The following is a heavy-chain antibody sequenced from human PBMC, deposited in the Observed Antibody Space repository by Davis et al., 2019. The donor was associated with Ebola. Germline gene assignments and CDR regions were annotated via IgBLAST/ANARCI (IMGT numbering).Heavy chain of an antibody. CDR2: INAGNGNT. D-gene: IGHD2-15*01. J-gene: IGHJ4*02. V-gene: IGHV1-3*01. Sequence: ASVKVSCKASGYTFTSYAMHWVRQAPGQRLEWMGWINAGNGNTKYSQKFQGRVTITRDTSASTAYMELSSLRSEDTAVYYCARSALDIVVVVAATPAYFDYWGQGTLVTVSS. CDR1: GYTFTSYA. CDR3: ARSALDIVVVVAATPAYFDY.